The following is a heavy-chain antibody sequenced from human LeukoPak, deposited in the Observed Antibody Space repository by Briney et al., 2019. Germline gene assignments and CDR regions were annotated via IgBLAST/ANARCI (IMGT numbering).Heavy chain of an antibody. CDR3: ASQERAAPYYYYGMDV. Sequence: PGGSLRLSCAASGFTFSSYGMHWVRQAPGKGLEWVAVIWYDGSNKYYADSVKGRFTISRDNSKNTLYLQMNSLRAEDTAVYYCASQERAAPYYYYGMDVWGQGTTVTVSS. J-gene: IGHJ6*02. CDR2: IWYDGSNK. D-gene: IGHD6-6*01. V-gene: IGHV3-33*08. CDR1: GFTFSSYG.